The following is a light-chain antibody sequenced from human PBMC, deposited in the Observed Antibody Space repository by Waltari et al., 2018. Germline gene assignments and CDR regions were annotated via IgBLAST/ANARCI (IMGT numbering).Light chain of an antibody. J-gene: IGKJ4*01. V-gene: IGKV1-39*01. CDR2: TAS. CDR1: QSIISY. Sequence: DIQMTQSPSSLSASVGDRVTITCRASQSIISYLNWDQQKQGKAPKLLIYTASSLQSGVPSRFSGSGSGTDFTLTISSLQPEDFATYYCQQSYTTPLTFGGGTKVEIK. CDR3: QQSYTTPLT.